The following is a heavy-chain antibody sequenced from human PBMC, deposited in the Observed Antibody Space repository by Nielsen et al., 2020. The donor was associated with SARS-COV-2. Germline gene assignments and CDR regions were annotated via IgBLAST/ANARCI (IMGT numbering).Heavy chain of an antibody. Sequence: SETLSLTCTVSGGSISGYYWSWIRQPPGKGLEWIGEINHSGSTNYNPSLKSRVTISVDTSKNQFSLKLSSVTAADTAVYYCARGWGQADDYWGQGTLVTVSS. D-gene: IGHD3-16*01. V-gene: IGHV4-34*01. J-gene: IGHJ4*02. CDR1: GGSISGYY. CDR3: ARGWGQADDY. CDR2: INHSGST.